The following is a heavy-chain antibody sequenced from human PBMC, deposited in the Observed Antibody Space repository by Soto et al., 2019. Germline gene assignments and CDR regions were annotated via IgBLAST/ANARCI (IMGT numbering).Heavy chain of an antibody. Sequence: SGPTLGNATQSLTLAFTFSGFSLSTSGMCVSWIRQPPGKALEWLALIDWDDDKYYSTSLKTRLTISKDTSKNQVVLTMTNMDPVDTATYYCARIPKDRSSWYQHYYYGMDVWGQGTTVTVSS. V-gene: IGHV2-70*01. J-gene: IGHJ6*02. CDR3: ARIPKDRSSWYQHYYYGMDV. CDR2: IDWDDDK. CDR1: GFSLSTSGMC. D-gene: IGHD6-13*01.